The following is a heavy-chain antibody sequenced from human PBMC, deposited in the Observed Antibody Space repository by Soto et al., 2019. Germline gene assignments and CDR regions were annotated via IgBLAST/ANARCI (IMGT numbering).Heavy chain of an antibody. CDR2: ISYDGSNK. J-gene: IGHJ4*02. D-gene: IGHD5-12*01. CDR1: GFTFSSYA. Sequence: QVQLVESGGGVVQPGRSLRLSCAASGFTFSSYAMHWVRQAPGKGLEWVAVISYDGSNKYYADSVKGRFTISRDNSKNTLYLQMNSPRAEDTAVYYCAHRRGYSGLSFDYWGQGTLVTVSS. V-gene: IGHV3-30-3*01. CDR3: AHRRGYSGLSFDY.